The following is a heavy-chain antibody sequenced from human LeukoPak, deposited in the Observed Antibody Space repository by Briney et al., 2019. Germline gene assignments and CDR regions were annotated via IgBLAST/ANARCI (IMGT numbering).Heavy chain of an antibody. D-gene: IGHD6-6*01. V-gene: IGHV3-7*01. CDR2: IKQDGSEK. CDR3: AIFIEAPYGSFDY. J-gene: IGHJ4*02. Sequence: PGGSLRLSCAASGFTFSSYWMSWVRQAPGKGLEWVANIKQDGSEKYYVDSVKGRFTISRDNAKNSLYLQMNSLRAEDTAVYYCAIFIEAPYGSFDYWGQGTLVTVSS. CDR1: GFTFSSYW.